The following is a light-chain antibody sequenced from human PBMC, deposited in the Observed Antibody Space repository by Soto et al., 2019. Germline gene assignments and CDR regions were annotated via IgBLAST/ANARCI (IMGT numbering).Light chain of an antibody. Sequence: EIVLTQSPGTLSLSPGERATLSCRASQSVSSSYLAWYQQKPGQPPRLLIYGASTRATGIPARFSGSGSGTEFTLTISSLQSEDFEVYYCQQYNNWPITFGQGTRLEIK. CDR2: GAS. J-gene: IGKJ5*01. CDR3: QQYNNWPIT. V-gene: IGKV3-15*01. CDR1: QSVSSSY.